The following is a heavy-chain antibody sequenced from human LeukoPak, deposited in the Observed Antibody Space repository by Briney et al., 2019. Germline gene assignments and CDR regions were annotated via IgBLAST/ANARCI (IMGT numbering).Heavy chain of an antibody. D-gene: IGHD1-26*01. Sequence: GGSLRLSCAASGFTVSSNYMSWVRQAPGKGLEWVSIIYSGVSTYYVDFVKGRFTISRDNSKNTLYLQMNSLRAEDTAVYYCVREYWEQRDYFDYWGQGTLVTVSS. J-gene: IGHJ4*02. CDR3: VREYWEQRDYFDY. CDR1: GFTVSSNY. V-gene: IGHV3-66*01. CDR2: IYSGVST.